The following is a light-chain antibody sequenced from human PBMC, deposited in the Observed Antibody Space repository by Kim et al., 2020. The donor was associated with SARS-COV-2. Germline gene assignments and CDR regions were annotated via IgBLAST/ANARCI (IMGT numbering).Light chain of an antibody. CDR3: QQYMKWPLT. V-gene: IGKV3-15*01. Sequence: EIVMTQSPATLSVSPGERATLSCRAGQSISSYLAWYQQTPGHVPRLLIYGASTRATGIPARFSGSGSGTGFTLTISSLQSEDFAVYYCQQYMKWPLTFGGGTKVDIK. J-gene: IGKJ4*01. CDR2: GAS. CDR1: QSISSY.